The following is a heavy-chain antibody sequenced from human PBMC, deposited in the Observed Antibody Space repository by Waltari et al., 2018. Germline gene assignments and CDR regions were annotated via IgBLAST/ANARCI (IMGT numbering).Heavy chain of an antibody. D-gene: IGHD3-22*01. Sequence: EVQLLESGGGLVQPGGSLRLSCAASGFTFSSYAMSWVRQAPGKGLEWVSAISGRGGSTYYADSVKGLFTISRDNSKNTLYLQMNSLRAEDTAVYYCAKDGYYDSSGYYSKTDAFDIWGQGTMVTVSS. CDR1: GFTFSSYA. V-gene: IGHV3-23*01. J-gene: IGHJ3*02. CDR3: AKDGYYDSSGYYSKTDAFDI. CDR2: ISGRGGST.